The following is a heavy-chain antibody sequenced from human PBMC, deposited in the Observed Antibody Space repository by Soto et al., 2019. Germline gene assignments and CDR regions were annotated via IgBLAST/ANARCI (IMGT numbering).Heavy chain of an antibody. V-gene: IGHV4-59*08. Sequence: SETLSLTCTVSGGSISSYYWSWIRQPPGKGLEWIGYIYYSGSTNYNPSLKSRVTISVDTSKNQFSLKLSSVTAADTAVYYCASGYDYVWGSYRSFDYRGQGSLVTVSS. J-gene: IGHJ4*02. D-gene: IGHD3-16*02. CDR2: IYYSGST. CDR3: ASGYDYVWGSYRSFDY. CDR1: GGSISSYY.